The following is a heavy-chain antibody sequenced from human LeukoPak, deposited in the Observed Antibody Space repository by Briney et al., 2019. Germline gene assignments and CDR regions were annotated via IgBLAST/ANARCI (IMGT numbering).Heavy chain of an antibody. CDR3: ARGYCSGANCYTAPDY. J-gene: IGHJ4*02. V-gene: IGHV4-4*07. CDR1: GGSITGYY. CDR2: MDPKGTT. Sequence: SETLSLTCTVSGGSITGYYWNRIRQPAGKGLEWIGRMDPKGTTSYNPSLKSRVTMSVDTSKNQFSLKLKSVTAADTAMYYCARGYCSGANCYTAPDYWGQGTLVTVSS. D-gene: IGHD2-15*01.